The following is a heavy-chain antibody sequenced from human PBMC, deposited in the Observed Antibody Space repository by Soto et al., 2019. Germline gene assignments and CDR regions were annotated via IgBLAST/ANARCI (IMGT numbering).Heavy chain of an antibody. V-gene: IGHV1-69*02. CDR3: ARVGMNYAIDDY. CDR2: IIPILGIA. J-gene: IGHJ4*02. Sequence: QVQLVQSGAEVKKPGSSVKVSCKASGGTFSSYTISWVRQAPGQGLEWMGRIIPILGIANYAQKFQGRVTITADKSTSTAYMELSSLRSEDTAVYYCARVGMNYAIDDYWVQGTLVTVSS. CDR1: GGTFSSYT. D-gene: IGHD1-7*01.